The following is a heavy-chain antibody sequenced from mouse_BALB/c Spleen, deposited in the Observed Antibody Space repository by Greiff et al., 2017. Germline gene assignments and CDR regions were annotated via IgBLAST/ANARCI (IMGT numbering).Heavy chain of an antibody. V-gene: IGHV1-5*01. CDR2: IYPGNSDT. Sequence: EVQLQQSGTVLARPGASVKMSCKASGYSFTSYWMHWVKQRPGQGLEWIGAIYPGNSDTSYNQKFKGKAKLTAVTSASTAYMELSSLTNEDSAVYYCTRDGDYGGVYAMDYWGQGTSVTVSS. D-gene: IGHD2-4*01. CDR1: GYSFTSYW. CDR3: TRDGDYGGVYAMDY. J-gene: IGHJ4*01.